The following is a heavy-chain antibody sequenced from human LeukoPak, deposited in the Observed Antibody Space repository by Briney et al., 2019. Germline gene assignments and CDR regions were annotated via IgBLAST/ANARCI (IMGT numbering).Heavy chain of an antibody. D-gene: IGHD1-26*01. CDR1: AGSISSYY. CDR2: IDYSGST. Sequence: SATLSLTCTVSAGSISSYYWSWIRQHPGKGLEWIGYIDYSGSTNYNPSLKIRVTISVDTSKHQFSLKLSSVTAADTAVYYCAREGSYYRFDYWGQGTLVTVSS. CDR3: AREGSYYRFDY. J-gene: IGHJ4*02. V-gene: IGHV4-59*01.